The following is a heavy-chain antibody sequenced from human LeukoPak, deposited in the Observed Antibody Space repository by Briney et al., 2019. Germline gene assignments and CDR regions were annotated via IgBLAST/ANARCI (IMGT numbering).Heavy chain of an antibody. CDR2: IRYDGSNK. V-gene: IGHV3-30*02. D-gene: IGHD3-10*01. Sequence: GGSLRLSCAASGFTFSSYGMHWVRQAPGKGLEWVAFIRYDGSNKYHADSVKGRFTISRDNSKNTLYLQMNSLRVEDTAVYYCAKDSKRWKTYYYASGSYHFDYWGQGTLVTVSS. CDR1: GFTFSSYG. J-gene: IGHJ4*02. CDR3: AKDSKRWKTYYYASGSYHFDY.